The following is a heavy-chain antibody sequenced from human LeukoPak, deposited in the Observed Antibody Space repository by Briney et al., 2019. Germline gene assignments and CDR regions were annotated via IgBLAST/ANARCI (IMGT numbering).Heavy chain of an antibody. J-gene: IGHJ4*02. CDR1: GFTFSSYG. Sequence: GGTLRLSCAASGFTFSSYGMHWVRQAPGKGLEWVAVIWYDGGNKYYADSVKGRFTISRDNFKNTLYLQMNSLRAEDTAVYYCARDIHLGDRRVLDYWGQGTLVTVSS. D-gene: IGHD3-16*01. V-gene: IGHV3-33*01. CDR3: ARDIHLGDRRVLDY. CDR2: IWYDGGNK.